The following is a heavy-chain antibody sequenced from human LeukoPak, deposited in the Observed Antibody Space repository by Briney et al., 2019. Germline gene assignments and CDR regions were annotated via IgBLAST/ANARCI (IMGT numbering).Heavy chain of an antibody. CDR2: ISSSSSYI. CDR1: GFTFSSYS. V-gene: IGHV3-21*01. CDR3: AREGGSGSTINWFDP. Sequence: GGSLRLSCAASGFTFSSYSMNWVRQAPGKGLEWVSSISSSSSYIYYADSVKGRFTISRDNAKNSLYLQMNSPRADDTAVYYCAREGGSGSTINWFDPWGQGTLVTVSP. D-gene: IGHD3-10*01. J-gene: IGHJ5*02.